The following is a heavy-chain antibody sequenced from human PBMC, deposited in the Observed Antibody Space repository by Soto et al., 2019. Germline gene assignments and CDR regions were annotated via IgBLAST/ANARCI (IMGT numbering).Heavy chain of an antibody. J-gene: IGHJ4*02. Sequence: EVQLLESGGGLVQPGGSLRLSCAASGFTFSSYAMSWVRQAPGKGLEWVSAISGSGGSTYYADSVKGRFIISRDNSKNTLYLQINSLRADDTAVYYCAKDLGYDGSGIEIWGQGTLVTVS. CDR1: GFTFSSYA. V-gene: IGHV3-23*01. CDR2: ISGSGGST. CDR3: AKDLGYDGSGIEI. D-gene: IGHD3-10*01.